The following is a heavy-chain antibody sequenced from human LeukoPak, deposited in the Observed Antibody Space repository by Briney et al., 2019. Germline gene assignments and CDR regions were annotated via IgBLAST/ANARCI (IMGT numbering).Heavy chain of an antibody. Sequence: SVKVSCKASGGTFSSYAISWVRQAPGQGLEWMGGIIPIFGTANYAQKFQGRVTITADESTSTAYMELSSLRSEDTAVYYCARDTIPSYYYGSGRLTEYSQHWGQGTLVTVSS. D-gene: IGHD3-10*01. CDR2: IIPIFGTA. CDR1: GGTFSSYA. CDR3: ARDTIPSYYYGSGRLTEYSQH. J-gene: IGHJ1*01. V-gene: IGHV1-69*13.